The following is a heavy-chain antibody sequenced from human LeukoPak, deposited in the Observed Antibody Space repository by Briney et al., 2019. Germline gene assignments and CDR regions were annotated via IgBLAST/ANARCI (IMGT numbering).Heavy chain of an antibody. CDR1: GGSFSGYY. V-gene: IGHV4-34*01. CDR3: AREEGIMITFGGVIVNWFDS. J-gene: IGHJ5*01. D-gene: IGHD3-16*02. CDR2: INHSGSA. Sequence: SETLSLTCAVYGGSFSGYYWSWIRQPPGKGLEWIGEINHSGSANYNPSLKSRVTMSVDTSKNQFSLKLSSVTAADTAVYYCAREEGIMITFGGVIVNWFDSWGQGTLVTVSS.